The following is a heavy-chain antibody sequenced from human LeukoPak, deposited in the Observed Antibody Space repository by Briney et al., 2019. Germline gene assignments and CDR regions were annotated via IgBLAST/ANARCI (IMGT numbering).Heavy chain of an antibody. D-gene: IGHD3-10*01. CDR2: ISYDGSNK. Sequence: PGGSLRLSCAASGFTFSSYAMHWVRQAPGKRLEWVAVISYDGSNKYYADSVKGRFTISRDNSKNTLYLQMNSLRAEDTAVYYCARPTASYYYGSGGYYPLFYWGQGTLVTVSS. CDR3: ARPTASYYYGSGGYYPLFY. J-gene: IGHJ4*02. V-gene: IGHV3-30*04. CDR1: GFTFSSYA.